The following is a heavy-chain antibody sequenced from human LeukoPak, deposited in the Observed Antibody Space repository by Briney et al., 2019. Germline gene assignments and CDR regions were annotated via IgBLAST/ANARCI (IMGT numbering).Heavy chain of an antibody. J-gene: IGHJ4*02. Sequence: SVKVSCKASGGTFSSYAISWVRQAPGQGLEWMGGIIPIFGTANYAQKFQGRVTITADESTSTAYMELSSLRSEDTAVYYCARDIVGVTTDYFDYLGQGTLVTVSS. CDR3: ARDIVGVTTDYFDY. V-gene: IGHV1-69*01. CDR2: IIPIFGTA. D-gene: IGHD1-26*01. CDR1: GGTFSSYA.